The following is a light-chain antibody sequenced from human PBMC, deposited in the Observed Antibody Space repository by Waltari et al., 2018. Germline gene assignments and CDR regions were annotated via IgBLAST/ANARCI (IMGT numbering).Light chain of an antibody. Sequence: DIKMTQSPFSLSASVGDRATITCRASQTISSYLNWYQQKPGKAPKLLIYAASSLQSGVPSRFSGSGSGTDFTLTISSLQPEDFATYYCQQCYSTLLLTFGGGTKVEIK. J-gene: IGKJ4*01. CDR1: QTISSY. V-gene: IGKV1-39*01. CDR3: QQCYSTLLLT. CDR2: AAS.